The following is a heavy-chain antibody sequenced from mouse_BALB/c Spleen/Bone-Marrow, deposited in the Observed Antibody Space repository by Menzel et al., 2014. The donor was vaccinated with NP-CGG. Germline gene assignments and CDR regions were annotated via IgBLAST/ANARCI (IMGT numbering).Heavy chain of an antibody. V-gene: IGHV1-31*01. J-gene: IGHJ1*01. CDR3: ARGGWDWYFDV. CDR2: INPYNGAT. CDR1: GYSFTGYY. Sequence: EVQLVESGPELVKPGASVKISCKASGYSFTGYYMHWVKQSHVKSLEWIGRINPYNGATSYNQNFKDKASLTVDKSSSTAYMELHSLTSEDSAVYYCARGGWDWYFDVWGAGTTVTVSS.